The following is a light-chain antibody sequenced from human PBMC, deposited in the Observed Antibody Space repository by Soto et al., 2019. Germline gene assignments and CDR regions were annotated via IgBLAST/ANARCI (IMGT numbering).Light chain of an antibody. Sequence: DIQMTQSPPSLSASVGDRVTITCRASQDISNFLAWYQQKPGKVPKLLIYGASTLQSGVPSRFSGSGSGTDFTLTISSLQPEDVATYYCQKYNNAPWTFGQGTKVEIK. CDR2: GAS. V-gene: IGKV1-27*01. J-gene: IGKJ1*01. CDR3: QKYNNAPWT. CDR1: QDISNF.